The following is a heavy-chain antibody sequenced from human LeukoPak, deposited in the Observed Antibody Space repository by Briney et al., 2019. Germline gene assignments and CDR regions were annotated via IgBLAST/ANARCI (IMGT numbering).Heavy chain of an antibody. V-gene: IGHV4-39*01. CDR2: IYYTEST. J-gene: IGHJ3*02. D-gene: IGHD6-6*01. Sequence: PSETLSLTCTVSGASISSSDYFCGWIRQPPGKGLEWIGSIYYTESTYYNPSLKSRVTISVDTSKHQFSLKLSSVTAADTAVYYCARHDFYSSSSFDAFDIWGQGTMVTVSS. CDR3: ARHDFYSSSSFDAFDI. CDR1: GASISSSDYF.